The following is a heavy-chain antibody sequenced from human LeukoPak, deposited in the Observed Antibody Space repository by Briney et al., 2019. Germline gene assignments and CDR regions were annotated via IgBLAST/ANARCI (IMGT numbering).Heavy chain of an antibody. Sequence: GGSLRLSCAASGFTFSNAWMSWVRQAPGKGLEWVSYISSSSSTIYYADSVKGRFTISRDNAKNSLYLQMNSLRAEDTAVYYCAREAYDFWSGYYRDYYYYGMDVWGQGTTVTVSS. CDR3: AREAYDFWSGYYRDYYYYGMDV. CDR2: ISSSSSTI. CDR1: GFTFSNAW. V-gene: IGHV3-48*01. J-gene: IGHJ6*02. D-gene: IGHD3-3*01.